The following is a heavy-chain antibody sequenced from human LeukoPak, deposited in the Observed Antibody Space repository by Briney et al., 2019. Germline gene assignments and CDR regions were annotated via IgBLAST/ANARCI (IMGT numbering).Heavy chain of an antibody. Sequence: GGSLRLSCAASGFAFSSYVMNWVRQAPGKGLEWVSSISGSGGSTYYADSVKGRFTISRDNAKNSLYLQMNSLRAEDTAVYYCAELGITMIGGVWGKGTTVTISS. J-gene: IGHJ6*04. CDR3: AELGITMIGGV. CDR2: ISGSGGST. CDR1: GFAFSSYV. V-gene: IGHV3-23*01. D-gene: IGHD3-10*02.